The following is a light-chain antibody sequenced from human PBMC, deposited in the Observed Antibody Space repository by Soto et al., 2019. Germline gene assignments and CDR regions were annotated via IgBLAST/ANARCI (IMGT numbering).Light chain of an antibody. Sequence: EILLTQSPCTLALSPGERAPLSCRASQSVSSSFLAWYQQKPGQAPRLLIYGASSRATGIPERFSGTGSDTDFTLTISRLEPEDFEVYYCQQYDNSPITFGQGTRLEIK. V-gene: IGKV3-20*01. J-gene: IGKJ5*01. CDR2: GAS. CDR1: QSVSSSF. CDR3: QQYDNSPIT.